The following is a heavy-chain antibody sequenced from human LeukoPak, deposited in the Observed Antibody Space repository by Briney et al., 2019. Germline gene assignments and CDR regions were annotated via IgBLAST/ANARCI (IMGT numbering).Heavy chain of an antibody. Sequence: GASVKVSCKASGYTFTSYGISWVRQAPGQGLEWMGWISAYNGNTNYAQKLQGRVTMTTDTSTSTAYMELRSLRSDDTAVYYCARVYSGYDPLRTWFDPWGQGTLVTVSS. CDR1: GYTFTSYG. J-gene: IGHJ5*02. V-gene: IGHV1-18*01. CDR3: ARVYSGYDPLRTWFDP. D-gene: IGHD5-12*01. CDR2: ISAYNGNT.